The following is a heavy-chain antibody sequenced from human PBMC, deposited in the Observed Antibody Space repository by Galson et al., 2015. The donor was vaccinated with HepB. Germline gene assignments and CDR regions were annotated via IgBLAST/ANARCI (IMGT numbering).Heavy chain of an antibody. J-gene: IGHJ4*02. CDR2: IWYDGSNK. CDR1: GFTFSSYG. Sequence: SLRLSCAASGFTFSSYGMHWVRQAPGKGLEWVAVIWYDGSNKYYADSVKGRFTISRDNSKNTLYLQMNSLRAEDTAVYYCARDRGGVAGYVGYWGQGTLVTVSS. CDR3: ARDRGGVAGYVGY. V-gene: IGHV3-33*01. D-gene: IGHD6-19*01.